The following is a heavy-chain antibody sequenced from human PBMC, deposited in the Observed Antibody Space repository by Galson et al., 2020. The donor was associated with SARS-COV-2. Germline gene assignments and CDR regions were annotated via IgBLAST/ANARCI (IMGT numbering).Heavy chain of an antibody. V-gene: IGHV3-30-3*01. D-gene: IGHD1-26*01. CDR1: GFTFSSYA. J-gene: IGHJ4*02. CDR2: ISYDGSNK. CDR3: ARDSGSYFGH. Sequence: TGGSLRLSCAASGFTFSSYAMHWVRQAPGKGLEWVAVISYDGSNKYYADSVKGRFTISRDNSKNTLYLQMNSLRAEDTAVYYCARDSGSYFGHWGQGTLVTVSS.